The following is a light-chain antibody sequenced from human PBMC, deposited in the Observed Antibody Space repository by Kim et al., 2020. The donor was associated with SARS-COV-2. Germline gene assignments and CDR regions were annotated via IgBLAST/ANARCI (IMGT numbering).Light chain of an antibody. CDR3: QQRGNWPT. CDR1: QSVRTY. J-gene: IGKJ5*01. Sequence: EIVLTQSPATLSLSPGERATLSCRASQSVRTYLAWYQQKPGQSPRLLIYDAYNRATGIPARFSGSGSGTDFTLTISSLEPEDFAVYYCQQRGNWPTFGQGTRLEIK. CDR2: DAY. V-gene: IGKV3-11*01.